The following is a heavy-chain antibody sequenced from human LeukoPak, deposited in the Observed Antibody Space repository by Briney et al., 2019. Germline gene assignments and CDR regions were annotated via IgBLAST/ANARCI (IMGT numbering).Heavy chain of an antibody. D-gene: IGHD3-10*01. Sequence: ETLSLTCAVYGGSFSGYYWSWVRQAPGKGLEWVSAISGSGGSTYYADSVKGRFTISRDNSKNTLYLQMNSLRAEDTAVYYCAKEGTMVRGVPSWFDPWGQGTLVTVSS. CDR1: GGSFSGYY. CDR3: AKEGTMVRGVPSWFDP. J-gene: IGHJ5*02. V-gene: IGHV3-23*01. CDR2: ISGSGGST.